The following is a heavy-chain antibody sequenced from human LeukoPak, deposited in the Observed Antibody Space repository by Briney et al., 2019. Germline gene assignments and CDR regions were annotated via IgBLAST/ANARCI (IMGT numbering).Heavy chain of an antibody. CDR1: GGSISSGSYY. D-gene: IGHD4-17*01. CDR3: ARRSRTTVTTRVLGYFDY. V-gene: IGHV4-61*02. Sequence: SETLSLTCTVSGGSISSGSYYWSWIRQPAGKGLEWIGRIYTSGSTNYNPSLKSRVTISVDTSKNQFSLKLSSVTAADTAVYYCARRSRTTVTTRVLGYFDYWGQGTLVTVSS. CDR2: IYTSGST. J-gene: IGHJ4*02.